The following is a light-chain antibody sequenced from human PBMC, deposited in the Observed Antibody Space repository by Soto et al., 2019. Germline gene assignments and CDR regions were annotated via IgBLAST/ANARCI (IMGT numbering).Light chain of an antibody. CDR3: QQYYSTLLT. CDR2: WAS. Sequence: DIVMTQSPDSLAVSLGERATINCKSSQSVLYSSNNKNYLALYQQKPGQPPKLLMYWASTRESGVPDRFSGSGSGTDFTLTISSLQAEDVAVYYCQQYYSTLLTFGGGTKVEIK. CDR1: QSVLYSSNNKNY. J-gene: IGKJ4*01. V-gene: IGKV4-1*01.